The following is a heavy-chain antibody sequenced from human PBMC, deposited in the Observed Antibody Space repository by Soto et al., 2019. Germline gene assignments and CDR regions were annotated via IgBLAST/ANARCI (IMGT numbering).Heavy chain of an antibody. CDR1: GGSISSYY. CDR2: IYYSGST. Sequence: SETMSLTCTVAGGSISSYYWSWIRKPPGKGLEWIGYIYYSGSTNYNPSLKSRVTISVDTSKNQFSLKLSSVTAADTAVYYCASIVGASLGWFDPWGQGTLVTVSS. V-gene: IGHV4-59*01. J-gene: IGHJ5*02. D-gene: IGHD1-26*01. CDR3: ASIVGASLGWFDP.